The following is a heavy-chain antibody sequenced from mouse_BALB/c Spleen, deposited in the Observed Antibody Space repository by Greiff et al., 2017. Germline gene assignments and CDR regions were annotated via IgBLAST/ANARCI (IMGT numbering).Heavy chain of an antibody. J-gene: IGHJ4*01. Sequence: VQLQQSGAELVRPGSSVKISCKASGYAFSSYWMNWVKQRPGQGLEWIGQIYPGDGDTNYNGKFKGKATLTADKSSSTAYMQLSSLTSEDSAVYFCARRPITTVVAPYAMDYWGQGTSVTVSS. CDR1: GYAFSSYW. D-gene: IGHD1-1*01. V-gene: IGHV1-80*01. CDR3: ARRPITTVVAPYAMDY. CDR2: IYPGDGDT.